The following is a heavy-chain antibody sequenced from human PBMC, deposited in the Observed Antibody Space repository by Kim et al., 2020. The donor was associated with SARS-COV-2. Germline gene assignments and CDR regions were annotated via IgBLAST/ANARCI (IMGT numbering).Heavy chain of an antibody. J-gene: IGHJ4*02. CDR1: GVTFSTSP. D-gene: IGHD4-17*01. CDR2: ISWDGKRT. Sequence: WGSLRLSCVASGVTFSTSPMGWVRQAPGKGLEWVSRISWDGKRTYYADSVKGRVTISSDKSKNTLYLHMNSLRVEDTAVYYCAKGVTNSGFDYWGQGTQV. CDR3: AKGVTNSGFDY. V-gene: IGHV3-23*01.